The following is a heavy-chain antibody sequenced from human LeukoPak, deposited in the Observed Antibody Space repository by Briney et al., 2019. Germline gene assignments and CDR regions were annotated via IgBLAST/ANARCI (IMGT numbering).Heavy chain of an antibody. D-gene: IGHD3-22*01. CDR3: AKEGITMIVVVMGFDY. CDR2: ISGSGGST. J-gene: IGHJ4*02. CDR1: GFTFSSYA. V-gene: IGHV3-23*01. Sequence: GGSLRLSCAASGFTFSSYAMSWVRQAPGKGLEWVSAISGSGGSTYYADSVKGRFTISRGNSKNTLYLQMNSLRAEDTAVYYCAKEGITMIVVVMGFDYWGQGTLVTVSS.